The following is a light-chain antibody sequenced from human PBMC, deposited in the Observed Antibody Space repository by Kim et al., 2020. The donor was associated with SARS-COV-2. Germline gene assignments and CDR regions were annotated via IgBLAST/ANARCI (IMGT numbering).Light chain of an antibody. CDR2: GAS. Sequence: SGEPGATAALSGRDSHSVSSNLAWYQQKAGQAPRLLIYGASTRATGTPAMFSGRGWGTEFTLTISSLQSEYFAVYYWQQYNKWWTFGQGTKVDIK. CDR1: HSVSSN. V-gene: IGKV3-15*01. J-gene: IGKJ1*01. CDR3: QQYNKWWT.